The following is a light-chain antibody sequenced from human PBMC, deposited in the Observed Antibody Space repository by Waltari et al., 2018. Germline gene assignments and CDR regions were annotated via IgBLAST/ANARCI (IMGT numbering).Light chain of an antibody. Sequence: QSVVTQPPSASGTPGQRVTIFCSGSSSNIGRNHVYWYRQFPGAAPKLLIYRDAQRPSGVADRFSGSKSGTSASLAIGGLRSEDEADYYCATWDDSLSGGVFGTGTKVTVV. V-gene: IGLV1-47*01. CDR1: SSNIGRNH. J-gene: IGLJ1*01. CDR2: RDA. CDR3: ATWDDSLSGGV.